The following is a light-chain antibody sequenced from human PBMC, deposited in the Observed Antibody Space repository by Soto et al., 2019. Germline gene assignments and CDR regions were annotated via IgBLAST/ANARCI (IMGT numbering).Light chain of an antibody. CDR2: SNN. J-gene: IGLJ1*01. CDR1: SPHIGSNT. CDR3: AAWDDSLNASYV. Sequence: VLTQPPSASWTPLQRVTISFSGSSPHIGSNTVNWYQQLPGTAPKLLIYSNNQRPSGVPDRFSGSKSGTSASLAISGLQSEDEADYYCAAWDDSLNASYVFGTGTKVTVL. V-gene: IGLV1-44*01.